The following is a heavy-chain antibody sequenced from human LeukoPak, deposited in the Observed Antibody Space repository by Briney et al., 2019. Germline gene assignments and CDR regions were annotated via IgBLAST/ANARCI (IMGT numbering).Heavy chain of an antibody. Sequence: GESLKISCKASGYSFNMYWIGWVRQMPGKGLEWMGIIYGGDSDSRYNPSFQGQATISADKFTTPAYLQCSSLKASDTAMYYCARRLGCSNTACSTDCWGEGSLVTVSS. J-gene: IGHJ4*02. CDR3: ARRLGCSNTACSTDC. V-gene: IGHV5-51*01. CDR2: IYGGDSDS. D-gene: IGHD2-2*01. CDR1: GYSFNMYW.